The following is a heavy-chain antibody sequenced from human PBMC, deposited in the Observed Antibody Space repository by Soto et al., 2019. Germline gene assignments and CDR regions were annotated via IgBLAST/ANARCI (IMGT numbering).Heavy chain of an antibody. CDR3: ARSGYSSGWPDYYYYGMDV. D-gene: IGHD6-19*01. J-gene: IGHJ6*02. V-gene: IGHV3-7*03. Sequence: GGSLRLSCAASGFTFSSYWMSWVRQAPGKGLEWVANIKQDGSEKYYVDSVKGRFTISRDNAKNSLYLQMNSLRAEDTAVHYCARSGYSSGWPDYYYYGMDVWGQGTTVTVSS. CDR2: IKQDGSEK. CDR1: GFTFSSYW.